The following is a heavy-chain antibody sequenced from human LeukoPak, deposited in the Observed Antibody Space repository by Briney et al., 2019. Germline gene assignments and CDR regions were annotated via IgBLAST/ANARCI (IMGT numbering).Heavy chain of an antibody. J-gene: IGHJ4*02. CDR3: ARDIGDSSGWAYDY. Sequence: GGSLRLSCAASGFTFSSYWMSWVRQAPGKGLEWVANIKQDGSEKYYVDSVKGRFTISRDNAKNSLYLQMNSLRAEDTAVYYCARDIGDSSGWAYDYWGQGTLVIVSS. CDR2: IKQDGSEK. CDR1: GFTFSSYW. V-gene: IGHV3-7*01. D-gene: IGHD6-19*01.